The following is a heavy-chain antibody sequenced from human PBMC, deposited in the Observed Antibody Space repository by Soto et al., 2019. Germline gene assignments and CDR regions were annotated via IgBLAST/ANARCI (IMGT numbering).Heavy chain of an antibody. J-gene: IGHJ5*02. V-gene: IGHV1-69*06. D-gene: IGHD3-10*01. CDR3: AGGFMVRGGDAWFDT. CDR1: EGTFSTHA. Sequence: QVQLEQSGAEVKKPGSSVKVSCKASEGTFSTHAISWVRQAPEEGLEWMGGIIPLFGTTNYAQKFQGRVTIIADKSTSTVSMELISLRSEDTAIYYCAGGFMVRGGDAWFDTRGQGTLVTVSS. CDR2: IIPLFGTT.